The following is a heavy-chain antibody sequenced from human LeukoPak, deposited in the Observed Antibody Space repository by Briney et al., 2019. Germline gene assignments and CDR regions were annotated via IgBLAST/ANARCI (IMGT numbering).Heavy chain of an antibody. CDR3: ARDLSSSTSCYSY. D-gene: IGHD2-2*01. Sequence: GGSLRLSCAASGFTFGSHSMNWVRQAPGKGLEWVSSISPSGNYIYYADSLEGRFTISRDNAKNSLYLQMNSLRAEDTAVYYCARDLSSSTSCYSYWGQGTLVTVSS. J-gene: IGHJ4*02. CDR2: ISPSGNYI. CDR1: GFTFGSHS. V-gene: IGHV3-21*01.